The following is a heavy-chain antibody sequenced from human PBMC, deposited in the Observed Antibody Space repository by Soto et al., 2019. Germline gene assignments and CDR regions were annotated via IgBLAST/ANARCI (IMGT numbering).Heavy chain of an antibody. Sequence: SETLSLTCTVSGGSISSGGYYWSWIRQHPGKGLEWIGYIYYSGSTYYNPSLKSRVTISVDTSKNQFSLKLSSVTAADTAVYYCARGQSERLGKRITVVRGVMNWFDPWGQGTLVTVSS. CDR3: ARGQSERLGKRITVVRGVMNWFDP. V-gene: IGHV4-31*03. CDR1: GGSISSGGYY. CDR2: IYYSGST. J-gene: IGHJ5*02. D-gene: IGHD3-10*01.